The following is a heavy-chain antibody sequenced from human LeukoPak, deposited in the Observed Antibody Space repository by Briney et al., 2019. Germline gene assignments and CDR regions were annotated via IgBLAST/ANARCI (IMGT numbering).Heavy chain of an antibody. CDR1: GGSISSSSYY. Sequence: SETLSLTCTVSGGSISSSSYYWGWIRQPPGKGLEWIGRIYTSGSTNYNPSLKSRVTMSVDTSKNQFSLKLSSVTAADTAVYYCARLGVGGFDYWGQGTLVTVSS. CDR2: IYTSGST. CDR3: ARLGVGGFDY. J-gene: IGHJ4*02. D-gene: IGHD3-3*01. V-gene: IGHV4-61*05.